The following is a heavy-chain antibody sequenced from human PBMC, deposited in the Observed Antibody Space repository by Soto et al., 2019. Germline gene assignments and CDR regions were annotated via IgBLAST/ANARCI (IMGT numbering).Heavy chain of an antibody. CDR1: GNTLIELS. CDR2: INPNSGAT. D-gene: IGHD3-3*01. J-gene: IGHJ5*02. Sequence: ASVKVSCKVSGNTLIELSMHWVRQAPGQGLEWMRWINPNSGATKYAQKFQGRVTLSRDTSISTAYMELSGLRSDDTAVYYCARGGGTILAPLPWGQGTLVTVSS. CDR3: ARGGGTILAPLP. V-gene: IGHV1-2*02.